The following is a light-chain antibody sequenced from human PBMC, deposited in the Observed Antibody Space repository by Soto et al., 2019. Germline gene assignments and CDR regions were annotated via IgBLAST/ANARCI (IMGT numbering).Light chain of an antibody. CDR3: MQGTHWPWT. V-gene: IGKV2-30*02. CDR1: QSLIHSDGDTY. Sequence: DVVMTQSPLSLPVTLGQPASISCRSSQSLIHSDGDTYLSWFQQRPGQSPRRLIYKVSDRDSGVXDRXSGSGSGNDFSLKISRVEAEDVGISYCMQGTHWPWTFGQGTEVEIK. CDR2: KVS. J-gene: IGKJ1*01.